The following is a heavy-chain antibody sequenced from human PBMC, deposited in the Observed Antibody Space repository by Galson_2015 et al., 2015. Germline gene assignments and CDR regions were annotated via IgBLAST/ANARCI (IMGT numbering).Heavy chain of an antibody. J-gene: IGHJ5*02. CDR3: ARGPSINYDILTGRNTGNWFDP. Sequence: SVKVSCKASGYTFTSSSLIWVRQAPGQGLEWMGWINTNTGNPTYAQGFTGRFVFSLDTSVSAAYLQISSLKTEDTAVYYCARGPSINYDILTGRNTGNWFDPWGQGTLVTVSS. CDR2: INTNTGNP. D-gene: IGHD3-9*01. V-gene: IGHV7-4-1*02. CDR1: GYTFTSSS.